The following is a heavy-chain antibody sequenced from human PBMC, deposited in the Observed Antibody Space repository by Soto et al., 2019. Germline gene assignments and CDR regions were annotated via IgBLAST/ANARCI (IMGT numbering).Heavy chain of an antibody. CDR2: INIVGGNT. Sequence: VQLLESGGGLVQPGGSLRLSCAASGFTFSNYAMSWVRQAPGKALEWVSSINIVGGNTNYADSVRGRFTMSKDDSKNTVVLQMNSLKSEDTAIYYCTKNYYFDSWGQGTLVTVSS. CDR1: GFTFSNYA. V-gene: IGHV3-23*01. CDR3: TKNYYFDS. J-gene: IGHJ4*02.